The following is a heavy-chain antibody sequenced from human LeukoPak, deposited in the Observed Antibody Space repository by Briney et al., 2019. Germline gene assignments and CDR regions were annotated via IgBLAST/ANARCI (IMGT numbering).Heavy chain of an antibody. D-gene: IGHD6-19*01. CDR2: IYYSGST. J-gene: IGHJ4*02. V-gene: IGHV4-39*01. CDR1: GGSISSSSYY. Sequence: SETLSLTCTVSGGSISSSSYYWAWIRQPPGKGLEWIGTIYYSGSTYYNPSLKSRVTISVDTSKNQFSLKLSSVAAADTSVYYCARQGGTGHSSGWEVSPFDYWGQGTLVTVSS. CDR3: ARQGGTGHSSGWEVSPFDY.